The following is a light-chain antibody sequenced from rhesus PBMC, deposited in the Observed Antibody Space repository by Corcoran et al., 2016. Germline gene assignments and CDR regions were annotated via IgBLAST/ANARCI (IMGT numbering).Light chain of an antibody. CDR3: IPNTKDPLT. CDR1: QSLVHRNGITY. J-gene: IGKJ1*01. CDR2: QIR. Sequence: EIVMTQTPLSLPVTPGEPASISCRSSQSLVHRNGITYWDLFLQKPGQSPRFMIYQIRNRGPGVPARFGGSGSNTVFTMKITRVEPEEVGVCYSIPNTKDPLTFGQGPRVDIK. V-gene: IGKV2-68*01.